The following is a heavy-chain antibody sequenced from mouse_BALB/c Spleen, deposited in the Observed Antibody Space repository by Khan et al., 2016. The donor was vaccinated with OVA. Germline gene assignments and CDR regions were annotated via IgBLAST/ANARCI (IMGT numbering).Heavy chain of an antibody. CDR3: ARTEYYGNSYDFDY. Sequence: VQLQQSGPELVKPGASVKVSCKASGYSFTDYNMFWVKQSHGKSLEWIGYIDPYNGGTSYNQKFQGKATLTVDKSSCTAFMHLNSLTSEDSAVFCCARTEYYGNSYDFDYWGQGTTLTVSS. CDR1: GYSFTDYN. V-gene: IGHV1S135*01. CDR2: IDPYNGGT. D-gene: IGHD1-1*01. J-gene: IGHJ2*01.